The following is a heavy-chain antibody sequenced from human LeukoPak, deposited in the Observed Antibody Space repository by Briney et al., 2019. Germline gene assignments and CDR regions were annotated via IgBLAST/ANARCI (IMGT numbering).Heavy chain of an antibody. CDR3: ARDGLRFGELSAPYGMDV. CDR2: IWYDGSNK. V-gene: IGHV3-33*01. CDR1: GFTFSSYG. D-gene: IGHD3-10*01. J-gene: IGHJ6*02. Sequence: PGRSLRLSCAASGFTFSSYGMHWVRQASGKGLEWVAVIWYDGSNKYYADSVKGRFTISRDNSKNTLYLQMNSLRAEDTAVYYCARDGLRFGELSAPYGMDVWGQGTTVTVSS.